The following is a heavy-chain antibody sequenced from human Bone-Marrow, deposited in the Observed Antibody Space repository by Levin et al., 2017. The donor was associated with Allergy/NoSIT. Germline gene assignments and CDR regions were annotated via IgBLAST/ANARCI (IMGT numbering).Heavy chain of an antibody. V-gene: IGHV4-59*01. CDR1: GGSISNYY. CDR3: ARVIFRTSTSSAYVLHV. D-gene: IGHD2-2*01. CDR2: IYYSGST. J-gene: IGHJ6*02. Sequence: PSETLSLTCTVSGGSISNYYWSWIRQPPGKGLEWIGYIYYSGSTSYNPSLKSRVTISVDTSKNHFPLKLSSVTAADTAVFYCARVIFRTSTSSAYVLHVWGQGTSVTVSS.